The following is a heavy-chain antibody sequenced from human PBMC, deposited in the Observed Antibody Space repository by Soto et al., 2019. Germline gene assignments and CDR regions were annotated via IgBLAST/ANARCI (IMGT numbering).Heavy chain of an antibody. V-gene: IGHV3-64D*08. CDR3: VKAYDILTGYQPDAFDI. Sequence: GGSLRLSCSASGFTFSSYAMHWVRQAPGKGLEYVSAISSNGGSTYYADSVKGRFTISRDNSKNTLYLQMSSLRAEDTAVYYCVKAYDILTGYQPDAFDIWGQGTMVTVSS. J-gene: IGHJ3*02. CDR2: ISSNGGST. D-gene: IGHD3-9*01. CDR1: GFTFSSYA.